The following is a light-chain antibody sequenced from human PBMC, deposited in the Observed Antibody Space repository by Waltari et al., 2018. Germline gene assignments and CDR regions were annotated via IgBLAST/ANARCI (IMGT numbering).Light chain of an antibody. J-gene: IGKJ1*01. Sequence: DIQMTQSPSSLSASVGDRVTITCRASKDIGDDLGWYQQTPGRAPKRLIYDASRLQSGVPSRFSGSGSGTEFTLTISSLQPEDFAIYYCQQHNAFPPTFGQGTKVEF. V-gene: IGKV1-17*01. CDR1: KDIGDD. CDR2: DAS. CDR3: QQHNAFPPT.